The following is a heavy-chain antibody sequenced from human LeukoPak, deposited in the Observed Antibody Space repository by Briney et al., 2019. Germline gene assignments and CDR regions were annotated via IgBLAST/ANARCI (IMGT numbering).Heavy chain of an antibody. D-gene: IGHD1-26*01. CDR2: ISSSSSYI. J-gene: IGHJ6*02. CDR3: ARAGISGSYSRYYYGMDV. Sequence: GGSLRLSCAASGFTFSSYSMDWVRQAPGKGLEWVSSISSSSSYIYYADSVKGRFTISRDNAKNSLYLQMNSLRAEGTAVYYCARAGISGSYSRYYYGMDVWGQGTTVTVSS. CDR1: GFTFSSYS. V-gene: IGHV3-21*01.